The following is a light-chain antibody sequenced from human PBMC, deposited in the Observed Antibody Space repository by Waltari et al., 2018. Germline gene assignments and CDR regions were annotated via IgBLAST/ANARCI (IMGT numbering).Light chain of an antibody. J-gene: IGLJ2*01. CDR2: ANI. V-gene: IGLV1-40*01. Sequence: QSVLTQPPSVSGAPGQRVTISCTGSSSNIGAGYDVHWYQQLPGSAPKLLIYANIERPSGVPDRFSGSKSGTSASLAITRLQAEDEADYYCQSYDRSLSVRVFGGGTKLTVL. CDR3: QSYDRSLSVRV. CDR1: SSNIGAGYD.